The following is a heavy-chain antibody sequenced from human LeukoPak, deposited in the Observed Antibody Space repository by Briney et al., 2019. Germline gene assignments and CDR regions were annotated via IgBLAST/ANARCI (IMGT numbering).Heavy chain of an antibody. CDR3: ARFPKRVDFWFWVDY. CDR2: ISSSGNTI. D-gene: IGHD3-3*01. J-gene: IGHJ4*02. Sequence: GGSLRLSCAASGFTFRDYYMSWIRQPPGKGLEWVSYISSSGNTIYYADSVKGRFTISRDNAKNSLYLHMNSLRAEDTAVYYCARFPKRVDFWFWVDYWGQGTLVTVSS. CDR1: GFTFRDYY. V-gene: IGHV3-11*04.